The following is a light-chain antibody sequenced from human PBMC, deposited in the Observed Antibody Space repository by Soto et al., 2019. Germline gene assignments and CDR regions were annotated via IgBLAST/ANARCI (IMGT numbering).Light chain of an antibody. Sequence: QSALTQPASVSGSPGQSITISCTGTSNDVGGYNYVSWYQQHPGKAPKLMIYDVSNRPSGVSNRFSGSKSANTASLTISGLQTEDESDYYCSSYTGSSTYVFGTRTKLTVL. CDR1: SNDVGGYNY. CDR3: SSYTGSSTYV. CDR2: DVS. J-gene: IGLJ1*01. V-gene: IGLV2-14*03.